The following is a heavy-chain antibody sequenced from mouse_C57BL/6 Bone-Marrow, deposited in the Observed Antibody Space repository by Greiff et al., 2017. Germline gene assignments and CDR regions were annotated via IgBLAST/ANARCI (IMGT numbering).Heavy chain of an antibody. J-gene: IGHJ4*01. CDR1: GFTFTDYY. Sequence: EVKLVESGGGLVQPGGSLSLSCAASGFTFTDYYMSWVRQPPGKALEWLGFIRNKANGYTTEYSASVKGRFTISRDNSQSILYLQMNALRAEDSATYYWEGCIYDGYYLYAMDYWGQGTSVTVSS. CDR2: IRNKANGYTT. D-gene: IGHD2-3*01. CDR3: EGCIYDGYYLYAMDY. V-gene: IGHV7-3*01.